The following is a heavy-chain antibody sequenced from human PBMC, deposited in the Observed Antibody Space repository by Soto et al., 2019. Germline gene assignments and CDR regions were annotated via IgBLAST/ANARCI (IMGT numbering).Heavy chain of an antibody. J-gene: IGHJ6*02. CDR1: GFSLITTGSG. V-gene: IGHV2-5*02. Sequence: QITLKESGPTLVEPTQTLTLTCTSSGFSLITTGSGVAWIRQPPGKALEWLALIYWDDDKRYSPSLKSRLTITKDTSKNHVVLTMTTMDPVDTGTYFFVHLMPAVTTCGMDFLGQGTAVTVSS. D-gene: IGHD4-17*01. CDR3: VHLMPAVTTCGMDF. CDR2: IYWDDDK.